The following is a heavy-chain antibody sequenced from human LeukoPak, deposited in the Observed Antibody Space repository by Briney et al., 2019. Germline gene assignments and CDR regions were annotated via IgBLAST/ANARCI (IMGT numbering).Heavy chain of an antibody. D-gene: IGHD6-13*01. V-gene: IGHV3-23*01. CDR3: AKSHASIWNVYDY. Sequence: PGGSLRLSCAASGFTFSGYAMSWVRLAPGEGLEWVSAITAGGDSTYYSESVNGRFTISTDNLKNMVFLQMSTLRAEDTAIYYCAKSHASIWNVYDYWGQGTLVTVSS. J-gene: IGHJ4*02. CDR1: GFTFSGYA. CDR2: ITAGGDST.